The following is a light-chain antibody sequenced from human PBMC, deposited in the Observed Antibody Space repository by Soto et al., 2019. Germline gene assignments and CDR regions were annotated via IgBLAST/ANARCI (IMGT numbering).Light chain of an antibody. CDR1: SSDIGAYNY. CDR3: SSYAGGKTLGV. J-gene: IGLJ1*01. CDR2: DVN. V-gene: IGLV2-8*01. Sequence: QSVLTQPPSASGSPGQSVTISCTGTSSDIGAYNYVSWYQQHPGKAPRVVIYDVNKRPSGVPDRFSGSKSGNTASLTVSGLQAEYEADYYCSSYAGGKTLGVFGTGTKVTVL.